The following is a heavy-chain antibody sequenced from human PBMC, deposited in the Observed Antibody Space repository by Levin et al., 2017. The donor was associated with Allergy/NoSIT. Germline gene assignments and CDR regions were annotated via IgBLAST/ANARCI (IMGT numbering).Heavy chain of an antibody. CDR2: IRGSGGST. CDR1: GFTFTSYA. J-gene: IGHJ6*03. Sequence: GESLKISCAASGFTFTSYAMSWVRQAPGKGLEWVSAIRGSGGSTYYADSVKGRFTISRNNSEKTLYLQMNSLRAEDTAVYYCAKALGFCSSTSCSYYMDVWGKGTTVTVSS. V-gene: IGHV3-23*01. D-gene: IGHD2-2*01. CDR3: AKALGFCSSTSCSYYMDV.